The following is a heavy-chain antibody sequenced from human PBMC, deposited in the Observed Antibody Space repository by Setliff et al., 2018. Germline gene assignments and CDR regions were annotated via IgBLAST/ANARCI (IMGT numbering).Heavy chain of an antibody. CDR1: GFAFDNFA. D-gene: IGHD3-10*01. J-gene: IGHJ1*01. CDR2: LTPNGAYT. V-gene: IGHV3-23*01. Sequence: GGPLRLSCAASGFAFDNFAMNWVRQAPGKGLEWVAALTPNGAYTYYADSVRGRFTIFRDNPRNTLYLQMNSLSAEDTAVYYCAERLDGSGSHYSTLYHWGPGTLVTVSS. CDR3: AERLDGSGSHYSTLYH.